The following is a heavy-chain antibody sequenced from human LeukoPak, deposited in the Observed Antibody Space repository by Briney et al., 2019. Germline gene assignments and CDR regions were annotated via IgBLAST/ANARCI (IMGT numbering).Heavy chain of an antibody. Sequence: PSETLSLTCTVSGGSISSYYWSWIRQPPAKGLEWIGYIYYSGSTNYNPSLKSRVTISVDTSKNQFPLKLSSVTAADTAVYYCARDGFEWEIGYWGQGTLVTVSS. D-gene: IGHD1-26*01. CDR1: GGSISSYY. V-gene: IGHV4-59*01. CDR2: IYYSGST. J-gene: IGHJ4*02. CDR3: ARDGFEWEIGY.